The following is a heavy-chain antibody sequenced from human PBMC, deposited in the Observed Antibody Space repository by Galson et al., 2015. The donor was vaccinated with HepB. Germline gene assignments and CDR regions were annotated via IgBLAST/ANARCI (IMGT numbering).Heavy chain of an antibody. Sequence: PALVKPPQTVTLTCTFSGFSLNPSEMRVSWIRQPPGKALEWLARIDWDDDTYYNPSLETRLTISKDTSKNQVVLTMTNMDPVDTATYYCARTAQYRENYFADVAAAHFDYWGPGTLVTVSS. CDR2: IDWDDDT. J-gene: IGHJ4*02. D-gene: IGHD2/OR15-2a*01. CDR1: GFSLNPSEMR. CDR3: ARTAQYRENYFADVAAAHFDY. V-gene: IGHV2-70*04.